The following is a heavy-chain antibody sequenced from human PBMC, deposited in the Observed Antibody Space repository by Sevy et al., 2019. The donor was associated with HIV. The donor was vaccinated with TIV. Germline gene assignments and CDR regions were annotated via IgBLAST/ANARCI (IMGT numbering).Heavy chain of an antibody. D-gene: IGHD2-15*01. Sequence: GGSLRLSCAASGFTFSSYGMHWVRQAPGKGLEWVAVISYDGSNKYYADSVKGQFTITRDNSKNTLYQQMNSQRAEDTAVDYCAKVPLGYCSGGSCYSDYWGQGTLVTVSS. CDR1: GFTFSSYG. CDR3: AKVPLGYCSGGSCYSDY. J-gene: IGHJ4*02. V-gene: IGHV3-30*18. CDR2: ISYDGSNK.